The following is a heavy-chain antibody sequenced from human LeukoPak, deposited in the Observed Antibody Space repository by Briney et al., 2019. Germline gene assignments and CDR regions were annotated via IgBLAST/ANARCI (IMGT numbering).Heavy chain of an antibody. J-gene: IGHJ4*02. D-gene: IGHD6-19*01. CDR3: ARDSLRYSSGWYGY. Sequence: GGSLRLSCAASGFTFRNYWMSWVRQAPGKGLEWVANIKQDGSKKNYVDSVKGRFTISRDNGKNSLYLQMNSLRAEDTAVYYCARDSLRYSSGWYGYWGQGTLVTVSS. CDR1: GFTFRNYW. CDR2: IKQDGSKK. V-gene: IGHV3-7*01.